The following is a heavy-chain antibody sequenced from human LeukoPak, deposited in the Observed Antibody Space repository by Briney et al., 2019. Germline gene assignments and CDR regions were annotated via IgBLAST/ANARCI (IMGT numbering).Heavy chain of an antibody. CDR3: ARSWTTVTTSPPGY. D-gene: IGHD4-17*01. CDR1: GGSFSGYY. Sequence: SETLSLTCAVYGGSFSGYYWSWIRQPPGKGLEWIGEINHSGSTNYNPSLKSRVTISVDTSKNQFSLKLSSVTAADTAVYYCARSWTTVTTSPPGYWGQGTLVTVSS. J-gene: IGHJ4*02. CDR2: INHSGST. V-gene: IGHV4-34*01.